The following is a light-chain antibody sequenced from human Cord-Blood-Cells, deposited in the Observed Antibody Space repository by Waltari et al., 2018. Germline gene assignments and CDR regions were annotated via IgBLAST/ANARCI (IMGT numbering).Light chain of an antibody. Sequence: QSVRTQPPSASGTSGQRIAISCSRSSSHTGSNSVYWYQQLPGTATKLLIYRNHPPPSGVPARFSCSTPGTSASLAISGLRSEEDAAYYCAAWDDSLCGWVVGGGTKLTVL. CDR2: RNH. CDR1: SSHTGSNS. V-gene: IGLV1-47*01. J-gene: IGLJ3*02. CDR3: AAWDDSLCGWV.